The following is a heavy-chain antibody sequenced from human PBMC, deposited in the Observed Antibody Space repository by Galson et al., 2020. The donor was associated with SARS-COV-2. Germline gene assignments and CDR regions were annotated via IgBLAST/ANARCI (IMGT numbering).Heavy chain of an antibody. J-gene: IGHJ5*01. Sequence: GGSLRLSCAASGFRFSSKGMHWVRRAPGKGLEWVALIRYDGSQKYFADSVKGRFTISSDNGGNTFNLDLNSVSRDDTAVYYCATDIGGWPPSFDSWGRGTRVTVSS. CDR2: IRYDGSQK. CDR3: ATDIGGWPPSFDS. D-gene: IGHD6-19*01. CDR1: GFRFSSKG. V-gene: IGHV3-30*02.